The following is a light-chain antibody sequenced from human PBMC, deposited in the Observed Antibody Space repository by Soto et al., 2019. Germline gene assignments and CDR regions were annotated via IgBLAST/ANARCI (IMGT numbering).Light chain of an antibody. CDR1: QSVSSRY. J-gene: IGKJ2*01. CDR2: GAS. V-gene: IGKV3-20*01. Sequence: ETVLTQSPGTLSLSPRERATLSCRASQSVSSRYLAWYQQKPGQAPRLLIYGASNRATGIPDRFSVSGSGTEFTLTIGRLEPEDFAVYYCQQYLTSPPKYTFGQGTNLEIK. CDR3: QQYLTSPPKYT.